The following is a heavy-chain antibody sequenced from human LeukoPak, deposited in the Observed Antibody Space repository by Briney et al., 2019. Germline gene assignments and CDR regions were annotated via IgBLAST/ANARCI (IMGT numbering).Heavy chain of an antibody. D-gene: IGHD3-10*01. J-gene: IGHJ4*02. V-gene: IGHV3-23*01. Sequence: GASVKVSCKASGGTFSSYAMSWVRQAPGKGLEWVSAISDSGGSTYYADSVKGRFTISRDNSKNTLYLQMNSLRAEDTALYYCAKWPPGGSGTYYSYWGQGTLVTVSS. CDR3: AKWPPGGSGTYYSY. CDR2: ISDSGGST. CDR1: GGTFSSYA.